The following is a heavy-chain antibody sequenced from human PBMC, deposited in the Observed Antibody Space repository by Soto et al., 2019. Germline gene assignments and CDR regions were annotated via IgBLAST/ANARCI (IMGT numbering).Heavy chain of an antibody. CDR3: ARAPYSNAWYRFDL. CDR1: GGSVSDKTYY. J-gene: IGHJ4*02. CDR2: VYYSGTT. D-gene: IGHD4-4*01. Sequence: ASETLSLTCSVSGGSVSDKTYYWSWIRQPPGKRLEWIGYVYYSGTTNYNPSLKSRVTISVDLSKNRFSLRLSSVTTADTAPYYCARAPYSNAWYRFDLWGQGTLVTVSS. V-gene: IGHV4-61*01.